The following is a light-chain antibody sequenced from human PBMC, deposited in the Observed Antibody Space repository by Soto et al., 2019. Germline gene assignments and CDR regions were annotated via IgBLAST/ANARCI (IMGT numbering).Light chain of an antibody. V-gene: IGKV1-5*03. J-gene: IGKJ4*01. Sequence: DIQMTQSQASLSASVGDRVTITCRASQSISSWLAWYQQKPGKAPKLLIYKASNLESGVPSRFSGSGSGTEFTLTISSLQSEDFAVYYCQQYNNWPSLTFGGGTKV. CDR1: QSISSW. CDR3: QQYNNWPSLT. CDR2: KAS.